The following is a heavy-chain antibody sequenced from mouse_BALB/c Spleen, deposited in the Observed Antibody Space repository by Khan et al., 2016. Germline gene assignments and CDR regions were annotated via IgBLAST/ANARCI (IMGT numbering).Heavy chain of an antibody. CDR3: VRPFYDGYYGFAY. CDR1: GFNIKDTY. CDR2: IDPANGNT. V-gene: IGHV14-3*02. D-gene: IGHD2-3*01. J-gene: IGHJ3*01. Sequence: VQLKQSGAEFVKPGASVKLSCTASGFNIKDTYIHWVKQSPEQGLEWIGGIDPANGNTKFDPKFQGKATITTDTSSNTAYLQRSSLTSEDTAVYYCVRPFYDGYYGFAYWGQGTLVTVSA.